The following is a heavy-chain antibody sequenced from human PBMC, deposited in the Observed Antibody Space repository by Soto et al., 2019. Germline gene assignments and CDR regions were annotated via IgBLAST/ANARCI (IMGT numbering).Heavy chain of an antibody. Sequence: ETLCPTCAVYGWSFSAYKWTWIRKPPGKGLEWIGEINHRGSTNYNPSLKSRVTLAVDTSKNQFSLKLSSVTAADTAVYYCAGGEGVRGTIMTTYYDYGMDVWGQGTTVTVSS. CDR2: INHRGST. D-gene: IGHD3-10*01. CDR3: AGGEGVRGTIMTTYYDYGMDV. V-gene: IGHV4-34*01. CDR1: GWSFSAYK. J-gene: IGHJ6*02.